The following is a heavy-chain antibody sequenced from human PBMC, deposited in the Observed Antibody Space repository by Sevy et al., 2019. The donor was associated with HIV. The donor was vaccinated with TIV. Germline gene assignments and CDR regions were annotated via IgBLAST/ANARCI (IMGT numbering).Heavy chain of an antibody. D-gene: IGHD3-10*01. CDR1: GGIFRSNA. CDR3: ARDKNYYVSGSFDY. Sequence: ASVKVSCKASGGIFRSNAISWVRQAPGQGLEWMGGIIAVFGTTHYAQKFQGRVTITADESRSTAYMELSSLKSEDTAWYYCARDKNYYVSGSFDYWGQGSQVTVSS. CDR2: IIAVFGTT. V-gene: IGHV1-69*13. J-gene: IGHJ4*01.